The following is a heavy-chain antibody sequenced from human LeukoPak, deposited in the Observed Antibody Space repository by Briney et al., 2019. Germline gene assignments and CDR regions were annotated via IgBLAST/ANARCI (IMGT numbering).Heavy chain of an antibody. J-gene: IGHJ4*02. CDR3: ARPGHSSWYYFDY. CDR2: INPNSGAT. D-gene: IGHD6-13*01. Sequence: ASVKVSCKASGYTFTDYYMHWVRQAPGQGLEWMGWINPNSGATGYAQKFQGRVTMTRNTSISTAYMELSSLRSEDTAVYYCARPGHSSWYYFDYWGQGTLVTVSS. CDR1: GYTFTDYY. V-gene: IGHV1-8*02.